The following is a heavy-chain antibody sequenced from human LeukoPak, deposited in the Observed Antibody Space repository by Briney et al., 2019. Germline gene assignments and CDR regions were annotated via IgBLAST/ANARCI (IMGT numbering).Heavy chain of an antibody. J-gene: IGHJ5*02. CDR3: ARSSNYGTLSWFDP. D-gene: IGHD4-11*01. CDR2: INSDGSST. Sequence: GGSLRLSCAASGFTFSSYWMHWVRQAPGKGLVWVSRINSDGSSTTYADSVKGRFTISRDNAKNTLFLQMNSLRAEDTAVYYCARSSNYGTLSWFDPWGQGTLVTVSS. CDR1: GFTFSSYW. V-gene: IGHV3-74*01.